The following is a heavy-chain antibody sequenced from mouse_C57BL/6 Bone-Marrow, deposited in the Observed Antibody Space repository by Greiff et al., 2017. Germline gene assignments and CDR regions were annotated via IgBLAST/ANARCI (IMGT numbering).Heavy chain of an antibody. CDR1: GFTFSSYG. Sequence: EVMLVESGGDLVKPGGSLKLSCAASGFTFSSYGMSWVRQTPDKRLEWVATISSGGSYTYYPDSVKGRFTISRDNAKNTLYLQMSSLKSEDTAMYYCARQINMVAYWGQGTLVTVSA. J-gene: IGHJ3*01. CDR3: ARQINMVAY. V-gene: IGHV5-6*02. CDR2: ISSGGSYT.